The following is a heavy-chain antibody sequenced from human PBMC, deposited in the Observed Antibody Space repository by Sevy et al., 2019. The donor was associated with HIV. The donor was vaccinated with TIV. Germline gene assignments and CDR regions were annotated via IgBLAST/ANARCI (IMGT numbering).Heavy chain of an antibody. CDR3: ARYPIVVVXAAEYYFDY. D-gene: IGHD2-2*01. CDR1: GYTFSNYW. V-gene: IGHV5-51*01. CDR2: IYPGDSDT. Sequence: GESLKISCKGSGYTFSNYWIGWVRQMPGKGLEWMGVIYPGDSDTRYSPSFEGQVNISADKSSSTAYLQWSSLKPSDTAIYYCARYPIVVVXAAEYYFDYWGQXTLVTVSS. J-gene: IGHJ4*02.